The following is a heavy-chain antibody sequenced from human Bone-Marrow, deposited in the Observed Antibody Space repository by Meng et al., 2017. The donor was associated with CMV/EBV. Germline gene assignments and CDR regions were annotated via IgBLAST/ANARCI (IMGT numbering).Heavy chain of an antibody. V-gene: IGHV1-3*02. CDR3: ARDQGTGDYYYYGMDV. Sequence: ASVKVSCKASGYTFTSYAMHWVRQAPGQRLEWMGWSNAGNGNTKYSQEFQGRVTITRDTSASTAYMELSSLRSDDTAVYYCARDQGTGDYYYYGMDVWGQGTTVTGSS. J-gene: IGHJ6*02. CDR2: SNAGNGNT. D-gene: IGHD7-27*01. CDR1: GYTFTSYA.